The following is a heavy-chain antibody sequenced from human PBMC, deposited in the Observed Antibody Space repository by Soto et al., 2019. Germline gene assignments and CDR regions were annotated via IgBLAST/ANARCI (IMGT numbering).Heavy chain of an antibody. Sequence: LRLSCAASGFTFSSYGMHWVRQAPGKGLEWVAVISYDGSNKYYADSVKGRFTISRDNSKNTLYLQMNSLRAEDTAVYYCANVGVAVAGTWGGYWGQGTLVTVSS. CDR1: GFTFSSYG. V-gene: IGHV3-30*18. CDR2: ISYDGSNK. J-gene: IGHJ4*02. CDR3: ANVGVAVAGTWGGY. D-gene: IGHD6-19*01.